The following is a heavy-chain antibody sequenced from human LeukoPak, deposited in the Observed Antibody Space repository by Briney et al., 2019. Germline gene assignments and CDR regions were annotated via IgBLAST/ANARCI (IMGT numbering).Heavy chain of an antibody. CDR2: IIPIFGTA. D-gene: IGHD3-10*01. Sequence: SVKVSCKTSGGTFSSYTISWVRQAPGQGLEWMGGIIPIFGTANYAQKFQGRVTITADESTSTVYMELSSLRSEDTAVYYCARNRRVVRGVIIVENYYYYMDVWGKGTTVTISS. J-gene: IGHJ6*03. CDR1: GGTFSSYT. V-gene: IGHV1-69*13. CDR3: ARNRRVVRGVIIVENYYYYMDV.